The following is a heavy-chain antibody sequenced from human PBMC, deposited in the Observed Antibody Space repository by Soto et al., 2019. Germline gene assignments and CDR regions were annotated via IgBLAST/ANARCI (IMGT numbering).Heavy chain of an antibody. CDR3: VKGDPETGVVNSTDAFVL. D-gene: IGHD3-22*01. CDR1: GFIFSDFG. V-gene: IGHV3-30*18. CDR2: ISYDGNNK. J-gene: IGHJ3*01. Sequence: GGSLRLSCEASGFIFSDFGMHWVRQAPGKGLEWVAVISYDGNNKYYAQSVKGRFTISRDNSKNTLFLHMDSLRPEDTAVYHCVKGDPETGVVNSTDAFVLGVQGTMVPV.